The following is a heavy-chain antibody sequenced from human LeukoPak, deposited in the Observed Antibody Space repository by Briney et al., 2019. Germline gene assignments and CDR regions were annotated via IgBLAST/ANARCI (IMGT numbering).Heavy chain of an antibody. V-gene: IGHV3-48*01. CDR2: ISSSSSTI. CDR3: ARDPAFDI. J-gene: IGHJ3*02. CDR1: GFTFSSYS. Sequence: PGGSLRLPCAASGFTFSSYSMNWVRQAPGKGLEWVSYISSSSSTIYYADSVKGRFTISRDNAKNSLYLQMNSLRAEDTAVYYCARDPAFDIWGQGTMVTVSS.